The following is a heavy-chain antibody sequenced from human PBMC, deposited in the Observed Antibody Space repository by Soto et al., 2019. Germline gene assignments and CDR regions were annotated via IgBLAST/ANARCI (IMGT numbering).Heavy chain of an antibody. V-gene: IGHV4-59*01. D-gene: IGHD6-13*01. CDR3: ARLSSPGYSSSWYYFDY. CDR1: GGSISSYY. CDR2: IYYSGSA. J-gene: IGHJ4*02. Sequence: SETLSLTCTVSGGSISSYYWSWIRQPPGKGLEWIGYIYYSGSANYNPALKSRVTRSVDTSKNQFSLKLSSVTAADTAVYYCARLSSPGYSSSWYYFDYWGQGTLVTVSS.